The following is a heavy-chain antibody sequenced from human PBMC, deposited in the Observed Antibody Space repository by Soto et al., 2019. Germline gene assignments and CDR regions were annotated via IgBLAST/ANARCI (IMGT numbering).Heavy chain of an antibody. CDR2: ILPMLDIT. D-gene: IGHD6-25*01. J-gene: IGHJ3*02. CDR1: GGTFSTYT. CDR3: TLGSGSAETFDI. Sequence: QVQLVQSGAEVKKPGSSVKVSCKASGGTFSTYTIIWVRQAPGQGLEWRGRILPMLDITNSAQRFQGRVTITADKSTSTAYLELSSLRSEDTAVYYCTLGSGSAETFDIWGRGTMVTVSS. V-gene: IGHV1-69*02.